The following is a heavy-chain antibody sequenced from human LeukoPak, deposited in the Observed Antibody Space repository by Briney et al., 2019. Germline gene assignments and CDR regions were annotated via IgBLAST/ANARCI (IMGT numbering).Heavy chain of an antibody. CDR1: GGSVSSSSHY. CDR3: ARLSVGLPADY. CDR2: IHYSGST. Sequence: PSETLSLTCTVSGGSVSSSSHYWGWIRQPPGNGLEWIGCIHYSGSTYYNPSLQSRLTISVDTSKSQFSLELNSVTAADTAVYYCARLSVGLPADYWGQGTLVTVSS. J-gene: IGHJ4*02. V-gene: IGHV4-39*01. D-gene: IGHD1-26*01.